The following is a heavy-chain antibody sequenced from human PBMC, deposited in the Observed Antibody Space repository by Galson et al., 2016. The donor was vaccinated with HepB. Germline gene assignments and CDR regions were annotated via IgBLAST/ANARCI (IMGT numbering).Heavy chain of an antibody. Sequence: SETLSLTCTVSGDSISSGGYYWGWLRQPPGKGLEWIGSIFYRGAAYYKSSLRRRVTVSVDTSKDQFSLKLTSVTAADAAIYFCARHEVGPPRRSAAFDVWGQGTMVTVSS. CDR3: ARHEVGPPRRSAAFDV. D-gene: IGHD3-3*01. J-gene: IGHJ3*01. CDR2: IFYRGAA. V-gene: IGHV4-39*01. CDR1: GDSISSGGYY.